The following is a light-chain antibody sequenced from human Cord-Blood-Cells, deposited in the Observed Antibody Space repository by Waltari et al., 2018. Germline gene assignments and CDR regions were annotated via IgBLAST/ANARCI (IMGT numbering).Light chain of an antibody. V-gene: IGLV6-57*01. Sequence: NFMLTQPHSVSESPGKTVTISCTRSSGSIASNYVQWYQHRPGSSPTTVIYEDNQRPSGGPDRVSGSIDSTSNSASLTISGLKTEDEADYYCQSYDSSNWVFGGGTKLTVL. CDR3: QSYDSSNWV. CDR1: SGSIASNY. J-gene: IGLJ3*02. CDR2: EDN.